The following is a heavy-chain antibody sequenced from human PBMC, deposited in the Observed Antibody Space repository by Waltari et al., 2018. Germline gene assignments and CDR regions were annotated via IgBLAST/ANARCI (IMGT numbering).Heavy chain of an antibody. J-gene: IGHJ3*02. CDR3: ASRYSSSWYPDDAFDI. Sequence: QVQLVQSGAEVKKPGSSVKVSCKASGGTFSSYAISWVRQAPGQGLEWMGGVIPIFGTANYAQKFQGRVTITADESTSTAYMELSSLRSEDTAVYYCASRYSSSWYPDDAFDIWGQGTMVTVSS. D-gene: IGHD6-13*01. V-gene: IGHV1-69*13. CDR2: VIPIFGTA. CDR1: GGTFSSYA.